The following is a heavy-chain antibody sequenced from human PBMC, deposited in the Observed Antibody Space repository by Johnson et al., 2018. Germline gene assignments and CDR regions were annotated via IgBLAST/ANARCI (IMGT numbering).Heavy chain of an antibody. Sequence: VQSGRSLRLSCAASGFTFDDYAMHWVRQAPGKGLEWVSGISWNSGSIGYADSVKGRFTISRDNAKNSLYLQMNRLRAEDTALYYCAKDRAGSYFDAFDIWGQGTMVTGSS. CDR1: GFTFDDYA. V-gene: IGHV3-9*01. J-gene: IGHJ3*02. CDR3: AKDRAGSYFDAFDI. CDR2: ISWNSGSI. D-gene: IGHD1-26*01.